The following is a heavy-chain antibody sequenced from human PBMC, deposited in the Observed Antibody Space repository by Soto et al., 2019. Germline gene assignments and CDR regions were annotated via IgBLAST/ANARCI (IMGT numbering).Heavy chain of an antibody. Sequence: SETLSLTCIVPGGSISSYYWSWIRQPPGKGLEWIGYIYYSGSTNYNPSLKSRVTISVDTSKNQFSLKLSSVTAADTALYYCAGTRGYCSGGSCPTVVDYWGQGTLVTVS. V-gene: IGHV4-59*01. CDR1: GGSISSYY. CDR3: AGTRGYCSGGSCPTVVDY. CDR2: IYYSGST. D-gene: IGHD2-15*01. J-gene: IGHJ4*02.